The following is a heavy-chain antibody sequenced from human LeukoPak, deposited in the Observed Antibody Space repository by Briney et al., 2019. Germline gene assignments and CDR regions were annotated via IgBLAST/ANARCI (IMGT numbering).Heavy chain of an antibody. V-gene: IGHV3-7*01. CDR3: ARPGVGFDY. J-gene: IGHJ4*02. Sequence: GGSLRLSCAASGFTFSRYWMSWVRQAPGKGLEWVANIKQDGSQKYYVASVQGRFTISRDNAKNSLYLQMSSLRAEDTAVYYCARPGVGFDYWGQGALVTVSS. CDR1: GFTFSRYW. CDR2: IKQDGSQK.